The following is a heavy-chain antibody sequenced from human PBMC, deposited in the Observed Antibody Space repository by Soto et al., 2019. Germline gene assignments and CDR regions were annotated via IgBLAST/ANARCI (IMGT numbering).Heavy chain of an antibody. J-gene: IGHJ3*02. V-gene: IGHV3-30*18. CDR2: ISYDGSNK. D-gene: IGHD6-6*01. CDR1: GFTFSSYG. Sequence: GALRLSCAASGFTFSSYGMHWVRQAPGKGLEWVAVISYDGSNKYYADSVKGRFTISRDNSKNTLYLQMNSLRAEDTAVYYCSKDIAARPVAFDIWGQGTMVTVS. CDR3: SKDIAARPVAFDI.